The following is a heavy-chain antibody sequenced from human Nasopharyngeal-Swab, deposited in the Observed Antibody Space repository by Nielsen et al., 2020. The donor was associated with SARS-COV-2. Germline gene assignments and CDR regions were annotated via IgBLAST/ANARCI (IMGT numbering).Heavy chain of an antibody. Sequence: GESLKISCAASGFTFSDYYMSWIRQAPGKGLEWVSYISSSGSTIYYADSVKGRFTISRDNAKNSLYLQMNSLRAEDTAVYYCARACGSYAFDYWGQGTLVTVSS. CDR1: GFTFSDYY. CDR3: ARACGSYAFDY. CDR2: ISSSGSTI. D-gene: IGHD3-16*01. J-gene: IGHJ4*02. V-gene: IGHV3-11*01.